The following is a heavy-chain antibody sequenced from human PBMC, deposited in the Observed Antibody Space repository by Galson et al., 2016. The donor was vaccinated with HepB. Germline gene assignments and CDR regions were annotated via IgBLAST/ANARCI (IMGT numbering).Heavy chain of an antibody. V-gene: IGHV3-9*01. CDR1: GFSIADYG. CDR3: AKDRDEDAGGFDK. D-gene: IGHD2-15*01. CDR2: ISWNTDNI. Sequence: SLRLSCAASGFSIADYGMHWVRQAPGKGLEWVSGISWNTDNIDYVESVKGRFTISRDNAKNSLYLQMNSLRTEDTALYYCAKDRDEDAGGFDKWGQGTLVTASS. J-gene: IGHJ4*02.